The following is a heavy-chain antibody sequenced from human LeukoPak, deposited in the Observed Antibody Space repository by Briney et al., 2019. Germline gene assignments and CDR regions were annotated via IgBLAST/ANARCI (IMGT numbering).Heavy chain of an antibody. CDR2: IIPIFGTA. J-gene: IGHJ6*03. Sequence: ASVKVSCKASGGTFSSYAISWVRQAPGQGLEWMGGIIPIFGTANYAQKFQGRVTITADESTSTAYMELSGLRSEDTAVYYCARLIGSGVYYYMDVWGKGTTVTVSS. D-gene: IGHD2-15*01. V-gene: IGHV1-69*13. CDR1: GGTFSSYA. CDR3: ARLIGSGVYYYMDV.